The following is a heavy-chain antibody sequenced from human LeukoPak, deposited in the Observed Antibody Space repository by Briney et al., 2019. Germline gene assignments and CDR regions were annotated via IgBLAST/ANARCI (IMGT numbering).Heavy chain of an antibody. D-gene: IGHD7-27*01. Sequence: GGSLRLYCAATGFTVSSNYMSWVRQAPGKGLEWVSVIYSGGSTYYADSVKGRFTISRDNSKNTLYLQMNSLGAEDTAVYYCARNTDDLGIHRDAFDIWGQGTMVTVSS. CDR1: GFTVSSNY. CDR2: IYSGGST. V-gene: IGHV3-66*01. CDR3: ARNTDDLGIHRDAFDI. J-gene: IGHJ3*02.